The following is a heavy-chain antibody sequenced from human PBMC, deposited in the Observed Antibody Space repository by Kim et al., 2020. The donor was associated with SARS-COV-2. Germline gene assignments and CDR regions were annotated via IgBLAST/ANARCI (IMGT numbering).Heavy chain of an antibody. Sequence: GGSLRLSCAASGFTFSSYEMNWVRQAPGKGLEWVSYIISSGSTIYYADSVKGRFTISRDNAKNSLYLHMNSLRAEDTAVYYCARVKGGDFWSGYYNYYYYYYMDVWGKGTPVTASS. CDR2: IISSGSTI. J-gene: IGHJ6*03. CDR1: GFTFSSYE. V-gene: IGHV3-48*03. D-gene: IGHD3-3*01. CDR3: ARVKGGDFWSGYYNYYYYYYMDV.